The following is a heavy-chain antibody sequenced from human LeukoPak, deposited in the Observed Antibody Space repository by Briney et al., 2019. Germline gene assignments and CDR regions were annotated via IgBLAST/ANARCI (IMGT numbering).Heavy chain of an antibody. D-gene: IGHD3-3*01. CDR2: IYHSGST. J-gene: IGHJ4*02. V-gene: IGHV4-38-2*02. CDR1: GYTICSGCY. CDR3: ARDFRSGNSPDY. Sequence: SETLSLTCAVSGYTICSGCYWGWIRQPPGKGLGWVGSIYHSGSTYYKPSLKSRVTISIDTSKNHFSLKMSSVTAADTAVNYCARDFRSGNSPDYGGQGTLVTVSS.